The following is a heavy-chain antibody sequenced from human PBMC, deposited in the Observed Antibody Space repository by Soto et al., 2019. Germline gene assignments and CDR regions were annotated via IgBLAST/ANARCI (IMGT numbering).Heavy chain of an antibody. D-gene: IGHD6-13*01. Sequence: ASVKVSCKASGGTFSSYAISWVRQAPGQGLEWMGGIIPIFGTANYAQKFQGRVTMTEDTSTDTAYMELSSLRSEDTAVYYCAALLTGIAAHFDPWGQGTLVTVSS. CDR3: AALLTGIAAHFDP. CDR2: IIPIFGTA. CDR1: GGTFSSYA. J-gene: IGHJ5*02. V-gene: IGHV1-69*06.